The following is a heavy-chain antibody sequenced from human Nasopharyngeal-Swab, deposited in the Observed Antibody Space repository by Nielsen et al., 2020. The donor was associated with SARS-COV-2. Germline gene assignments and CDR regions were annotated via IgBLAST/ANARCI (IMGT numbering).Heavy chain of an antibody. Sequence: SVKVSCKASGYTFTSYYMHWVRQAPGQGLEWMGIINPSGGSTSYAQKFQGRVTMTRDTSTSTVYMELSSLRSEDTAVYYCARAEMRTTVTTYWNYWGQGTRVTVSS. J-gene: IGHJ4*02. V-gene: IGHV1-46*01. D-gene: IGHD4-17*01. CDR3: ARAEMRTTVTTYWNY. CDR2: INPSGGST. CDR1: GYTFTSYY.